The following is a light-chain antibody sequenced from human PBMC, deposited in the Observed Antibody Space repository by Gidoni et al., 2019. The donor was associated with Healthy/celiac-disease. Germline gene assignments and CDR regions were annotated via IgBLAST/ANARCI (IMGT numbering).Light chain of an antibody. CDR3: QQRSNRPPLST. CDR1: QSVSSY. Sequence: EIVLTQSPATLSLSPGERATLSCRASQSVSSYLAWYQQKPGQAPRLLIYDASNRATGIPARFSGSGSGTDFTLTISSLEPEDFAVYYCQQRSNRPPLSTFGQGTKLEIK. CDR2: DAS. J-gene: IGKJ2*02. V-gene: IGKV3-11*01.